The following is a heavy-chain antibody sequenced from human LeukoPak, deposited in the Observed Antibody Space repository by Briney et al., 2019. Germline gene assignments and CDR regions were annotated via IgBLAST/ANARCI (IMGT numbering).Heavy chain of an antibody. D-gene: IGHD1-26*01. J-gene: IGHJ5*02. CDR1: GFTFSNYY. CDR3: AKGNSGSYSLDWFDP. CDR2: IKQDGSER. Sequence: GGSLRLSCAASGFTFSNYYMSWVRRAPGKGLEWVANIKQDGSERFYGDSVTGRFTISRDNAKNSLYLQMNSLRAEDMAFYYCAKGNSGSYSLDWFDPWGQGTLVTVSS. V-gene: IGHV3-7*03.